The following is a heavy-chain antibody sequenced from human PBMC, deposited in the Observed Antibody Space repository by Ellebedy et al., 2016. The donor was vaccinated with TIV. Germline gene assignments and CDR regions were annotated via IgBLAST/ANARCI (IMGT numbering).Heavy chain of an antibody. J-gene: IGHJ3*02. CDR1: GYRFTSYW. CDR2: IYTGDDDT. D-gene: IGHD4-23*01. V-gene: IGHV5-51*01. CDR3: ATHYGGGGHDGFDI. Sequence: GESLKISCQGSGYRFTSYWIGWVRQMPGKGLEWMGIIYTGDDDTRYSPSFQGQVTISADKSSSTAYLQWSSLKASDTAMYYCATHYGGGGHDGFDIWGQGTTVIVSS.